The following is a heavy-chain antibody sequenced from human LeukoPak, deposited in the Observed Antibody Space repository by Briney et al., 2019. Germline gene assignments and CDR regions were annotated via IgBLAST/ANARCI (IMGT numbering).Heavy chain of an antibody. Sequence: GGSVRLSCTASGGTFSSYAMSWVRQAPGKGLEWMGGIIPIFGTTNYAEKFKGRVTITADESTSTAYMELSSLRSEDTAVYYCARGSVGYCSGGSCYSANDYWGQGTLVTVSS. D-gene: IGHD2-15*01. V-gene: IGHV1-69*13. J-gene: IGHJ4*02. CDR2: IIPIFGTT. CDR3: ARGSVGYCSGGSCYSANDY. CDR1: GGTFSSYA.